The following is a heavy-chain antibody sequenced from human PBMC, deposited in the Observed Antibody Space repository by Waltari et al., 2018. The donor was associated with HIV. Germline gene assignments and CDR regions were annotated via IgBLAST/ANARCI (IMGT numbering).Heavy chain of an antibody. CDR1: GYTFSGHY. V-gene: IGHV1-2*06. CDR3: ARMYYGSWFTMADYGLDV. Sequence: QVQLVQSGAEVKKPGASVTVSCKASGYTFSGHYIHWVRQPPGQGLEWLGRIDPDSGLANYAQTFQGSVTMTSAKSIGTVYLKLSGLRSDDTALYYCARMYYGSWFTMADYGLDVWGQGTTVTVSS. J-gene: IGHJ6*02. CDR2: IDPDSGLA. D-gene: IGHD3-10*01.